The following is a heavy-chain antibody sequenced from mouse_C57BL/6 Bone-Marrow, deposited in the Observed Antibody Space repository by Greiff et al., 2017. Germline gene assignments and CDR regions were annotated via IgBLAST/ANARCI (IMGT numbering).Heavy chain of an antibody. CDR2: MHPNGGSP. CDR3: ARSYDYVDYTLDY. D-gene: IGHD2-4*01. V-gene: IGHV1-64*01. Sequence: VQLQQPGAELVKPGASVKLSCKASGYTFTNYWMHWVKQRPGQGLEWIGMMHPNGGSPDYNEKFKSEATLSVDKSSRTAYMELSSLTSEDSAVYCCARSYDYVDYTLDYWGQGTSVTVSS. J-gene: IGHJ4*01. CDR1: GYTFTNYW.